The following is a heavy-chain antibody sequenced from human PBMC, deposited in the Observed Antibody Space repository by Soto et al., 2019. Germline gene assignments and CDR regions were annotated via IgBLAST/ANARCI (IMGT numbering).Heavy chain of an antibody. V-gene: IGHV1-8*01. CDR2: MNPNSGNT. CDR1: GYTFTRYD. CDR3: ARSYSSSLYYYYYYMDV. J-gene: IGHJ6*03. Sequence: ASVKVSCKASGYTFTRYDINWVRQATGQGLEWMGWMNPNSGNTGYAQKFQGRVTMTRNTSISTAYMELSSLRSEDTAVYYCARSYSSSLYYYYYYMDVWGKGTTVTVSS. D-gene: IGHD6-6*01.